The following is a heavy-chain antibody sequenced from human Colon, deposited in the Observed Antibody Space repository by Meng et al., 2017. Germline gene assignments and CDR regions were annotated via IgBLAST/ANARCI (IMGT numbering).Heavy chain of an antibody. J-gene: IGHJ4*02. CDR1: GFTFSSYS. V-gene: IGHV3-21*04. D-gene: IGHD3-10*01. Sequence: GESLKISCAASGFTFSSYSMNWVRQAPGKGLEWVSSISSSSSYIYYADSVRGRFTVSRDNANNLLFLQMNSLRAEDTALYYCGRGHFGLDYWGPGTLVTVSS. CDR3: GRGHFGLDY. CDR2: ISSSSSYI.